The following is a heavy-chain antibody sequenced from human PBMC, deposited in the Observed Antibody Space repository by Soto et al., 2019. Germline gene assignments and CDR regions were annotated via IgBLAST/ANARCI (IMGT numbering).Heavy chain of an antibody. CDR2: IYPGDSDT. J-gene: IGHJ4*02. V-gene: IGHV5-51*01. CDR1: GDSGTNHG. Sequence: PFESLRHSQNVAGDSGTNHGVGLVVQLPGKGLEWMGIIYPGDSDTRYSPSFQGQVTISADKSISTAYLQWSSLKASDTAMYYCATSAGLELYDYWGQGTLVPVSS. CDR3: ATSAGLELYDY. D-gene: IGHD1-7*01.